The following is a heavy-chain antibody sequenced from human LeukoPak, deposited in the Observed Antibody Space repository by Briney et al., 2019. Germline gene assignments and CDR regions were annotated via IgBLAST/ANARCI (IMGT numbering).Heavy chain of an antibody. V-gene: IGHV1-2*02. J-gene: IGHJ4*02. CDR1: GYTFTDYY. D-gene: IGHD6-6*01. Sequence: ASVKVSCKASGYTFTDYYIHWVRQAPRQGLECMGWINPNSGGTNYAQNFQGRVTMTRDTSISTAYMELGRLRSDDTAVYYCARDSSFRPFDYWGQGTLVTVSS. CDR3: ARDSSFRPFDY. CDR2: INPNSGGT.